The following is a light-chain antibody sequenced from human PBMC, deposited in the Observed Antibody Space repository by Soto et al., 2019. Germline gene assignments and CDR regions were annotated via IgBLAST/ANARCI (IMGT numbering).Light chain of an antibody. CDR3: QQCGGSSLCS. CDR1: QTVTSSC. V-gene: IGKV3-20*01. Sequence: EIVLTQSPDTLSLSPGERATLSCTASQTVTSSCLAWYQRKPGQPPRLLIHTTSTRATDIPDRFSGSGSGTAFTLTISRLQPEDFSVYYCQQCGGSSLCSFGPGTRVDI. CDR2: TTS. J-gene: IGKJ3*01.